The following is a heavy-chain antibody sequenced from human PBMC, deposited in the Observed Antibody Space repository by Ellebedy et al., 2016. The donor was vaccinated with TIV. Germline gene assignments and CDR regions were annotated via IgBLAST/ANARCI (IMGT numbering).Heavy chain of an antibody. Sequence: SETLSLXXTVSGGSISSGGYYWSWIRQHPGKGLEWIGYIYYSGSTYYNPSLKSRVTISVDTSKNQFSLKLSSVTAADTAVYYCARVGHSGYDAYWFDPWGQGTLVTVSS. CDR3: ARVGHSGYDAYWFDP. CDR1: GGSISSGGYY. CDR2: IYYSGST. D-gene: IGHD5-12*01. V-gene: IGHV4-31*03. J-gene: IGHJ5*02.